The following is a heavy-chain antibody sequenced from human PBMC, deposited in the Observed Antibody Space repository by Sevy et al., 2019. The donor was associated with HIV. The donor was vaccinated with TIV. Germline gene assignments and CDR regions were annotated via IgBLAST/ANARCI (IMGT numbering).Heavy chain of an antibody. CDR1: GFKFDDYA. V-gene: IGHV3-9*01. CDR2: ITWDGGRT. Sequence: GGSLRLSCTASGFKFDDYAMHWVRQPPGKGLEWVSGITWDGGRTGYGDSVKGRFIISRDNTKSSLYLQMNSLRPEDTALYYCTRDLRRGDILTGYLNYWGRGILVTVSS. CDR3: TRDLRRGDILTGYLNY. J-gene: IGHJ4*02. D-gene: IGHD3-9*01.